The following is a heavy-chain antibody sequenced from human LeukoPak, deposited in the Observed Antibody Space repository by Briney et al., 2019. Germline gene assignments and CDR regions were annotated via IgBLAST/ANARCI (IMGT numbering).Heavy chain of an antibody. J-gene: IGHJ4*02. CDR1: GGTFSSYA. D-gene: IGHD3-3*01. V-gene: IGHV1-69*05. CDR2: IIPIFGTA. Sequence: AASVKVSCRASGGTFSSYAISWVRQAPGQGLEWMGGIIPIFGTANYAQKFQGRVTITTDESTSTAYMELSSLRSEDTAVYYCARGNYYDFWSGYTLDYWGQGTLVTVSS. CDR3: ARGNYYDFWSGYTLDY.